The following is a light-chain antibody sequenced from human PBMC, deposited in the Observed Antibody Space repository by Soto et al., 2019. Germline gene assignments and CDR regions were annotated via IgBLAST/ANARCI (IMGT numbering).Light chain of an antibody. CDR3: VLYLGSGLGV. J-gene: IGLJ2*01. CDR1: SGSVSTSYF. V-gene: IGLV8-61*01. Sequence: QAVVTQEPSFSVSPGGTVTLTCGLSSGSVSTSYFPSWYQQTPGQAPRTLIYNTNTRSSGVPDRFSGSILGNKAALTITGAQADDESDYYCVLYLGSGLGVFGGGTKVTVL. CDR2: NTN.